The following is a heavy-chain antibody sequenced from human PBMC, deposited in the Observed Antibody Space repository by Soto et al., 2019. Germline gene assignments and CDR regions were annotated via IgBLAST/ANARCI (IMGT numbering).Heavy chain of an antibody. CDR3: ARHEIPIAVAGSGDY. J-gene: IGHJ4*02. V-gene: IGHV3-30-3*01. Sequence: GGSLRLSCAASGFTFSSYAMHWVRQAPGKGLEWVAVISYDGSNKYYADSVKGRFTISRDNSKNTLYLQMNSLRAEDTAVYYCARHEIPIAVAGSGDYWGQGTLVTVSS. D-gene: IGHD6-19*01. CDR2: ISYDGSNK. CDR1: GFTFSSYA.